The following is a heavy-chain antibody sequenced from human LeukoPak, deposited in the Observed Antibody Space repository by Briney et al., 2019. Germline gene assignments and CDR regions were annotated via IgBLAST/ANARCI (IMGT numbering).Heavy chain of an antibody. CDR2: IGGSGTKT. V-gene: IGHV3-23*01. J-gene: IGHJ6*03. CDR1: GFTFTKYA. CDR3: ARGKNYVYYYYMDV. D-gene: IGHD1-7*01. Sequence: GGSLRLSCAASGFTFTKYAMSWVRQAAGKGLEWVSAIGGSGTKTFYAESVKGRFTISRDNSNNILFLQMDSLRAEDTAMYYCARGKNYVYYYYMDVWGKGTTVTISS.